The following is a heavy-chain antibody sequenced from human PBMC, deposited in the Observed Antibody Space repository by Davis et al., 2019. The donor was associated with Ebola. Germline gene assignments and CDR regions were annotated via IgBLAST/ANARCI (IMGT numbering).Heavy chain of an antibody. D-gene: IGHD3-22*01. CDR2: IRSKANSYAT. V-gene: IGHV3-73*01. CDR3: TRRYYYDSSVNDY. Sequence: GGSLRLSCAASGFTFSGSAMHWVRQASGKGLEWVGRIRSKANSYATAYAASVKGRFTISRDDSKNTAYLQMNSLKTEDTAVYYCTRRYYYDSSVNDYWGQGTLVTVSS. J-gene: IGHJ4*02. CDR1: GFTFSGSA.